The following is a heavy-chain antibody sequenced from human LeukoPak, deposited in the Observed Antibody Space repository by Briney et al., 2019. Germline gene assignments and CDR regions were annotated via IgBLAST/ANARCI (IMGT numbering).Heavy chain of an antibody. CDR3: ARCSSCYPHYYYYYMDV. CDR2: IIPIFGTA. V-gene: IGHV1-69*01. J-gene: IGHJ6*03. D-gene: IGHD2-15*01. Sequence: SVKVSCKASGGTFSSYAISWVRQAPGQGLEWMGGIIPIFGTANYAQKFQGRVTITADESTSTAYMELSSLRSEDTAVYYCARCSSCYPHYYYYYMDVWGKGTTVTVSS. CDR1: GGTFSSYA.